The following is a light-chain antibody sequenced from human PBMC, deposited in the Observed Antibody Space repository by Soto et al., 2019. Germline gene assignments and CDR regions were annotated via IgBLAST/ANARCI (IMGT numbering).Light chain of an antibody. CDR1: QSVSSSY. V-gene: IGKV3-20*01. J-gene: IGKJ3*01. CDR3: QQYGSSPIFT. CDR2: GAS. Sequence: EIVLTQSPGTLSLSPGERATLSCRASQSVSSSYLAWYQQKPGQAPRLLIYGASSRATGIPSRFSGSGSGTDFTLTISRLEPEDFAVYYCQQYGSSPIFTVGPGTKVDIK.